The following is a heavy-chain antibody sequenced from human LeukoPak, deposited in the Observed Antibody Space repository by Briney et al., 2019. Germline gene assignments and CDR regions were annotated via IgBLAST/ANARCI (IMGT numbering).Heavy chain of an antibody. Sequence: PGGSLRLSCAASGFTFSSSWMSWVRQAPGKGLEWVANIKQDGSEKNYVDSVKGRFTISRDNAKNSMYLQMNSLRADDTAEYYCARESITIFGVVIIPTGAFDIWGQGTMVTVSS. CDR3: ARESITIFGVVIIPTGAFDI. J-gene: IGHJ3*02. V-gene: IGHV3-7*01. CDR2: IKQDGSEK. CDR1: GFTFSSSW. D-gene: IGHD3-3*01.